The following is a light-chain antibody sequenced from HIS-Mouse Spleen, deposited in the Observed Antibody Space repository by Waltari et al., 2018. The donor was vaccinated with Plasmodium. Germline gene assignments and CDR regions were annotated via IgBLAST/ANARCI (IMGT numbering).Light chain of an antibody. V-gene: IGLV1-44*01. CDR3: AAWDDSLNGPV. Sequence: QSVLTQPPSASGTPGQRVTIPCSGSSSNLRTNTVNSYQQLPGTAPKLLIYSNNQRPSGVPDRFSGSKSGTSASLAISGLQSEDEADYYCAAWDDSLNGPVFGGGTKLTVL. CDR1: SSNLRTNT. J-gene: IGLJ2*01. CDR2: SNN.